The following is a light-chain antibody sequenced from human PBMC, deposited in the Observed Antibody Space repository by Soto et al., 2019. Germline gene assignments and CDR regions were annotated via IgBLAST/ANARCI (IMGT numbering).Light chain of an antibody. CDR1: SSDIGNYNL. Sequence: QSALTQPASMSASPGQSITLSRTGSSSDIGNYNLVSWYQQHPGKAPKLVIFEDTQRPSGISDRFSGSKSGNTASLTISGLQAEDEADYYCCSYAGSGTYVFGRGTKLTVL. CDR3: CSYAGSGTYV. CDR2: EDT. J-gene: IGLJ1*01. V-gene: IGLV2-23*01.